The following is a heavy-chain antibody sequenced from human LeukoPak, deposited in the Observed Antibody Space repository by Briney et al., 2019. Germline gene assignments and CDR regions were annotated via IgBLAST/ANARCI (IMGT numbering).Heavy chain of an antibody. V-gene: IGHV3-53*01. Sequence: PGGSLRLSCAASGFTVSSNYMSWVRQAPGKGLEWVSVIYSGGSTYYADSVKGRFTISRDNSKNTLYLQMNSLRVEDTAIYYCAKHDRLSVAGPNDYWGQGTLVTVSS. CDR2: IYSGGST. CDR1: GFTVSSNY. J-gene: IGHJ4*02. D-gene: IGHD6-19*01. CDR3: AKHDRLSVAGPNDY.